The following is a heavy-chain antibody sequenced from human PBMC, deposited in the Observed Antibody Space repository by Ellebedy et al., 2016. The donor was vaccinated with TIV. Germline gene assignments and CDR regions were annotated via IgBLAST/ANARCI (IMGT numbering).Heavy chain of an antibody. D-gene: IGHD4-17*01. CDR2: IYYTGST. CDR3: ASSPYGDYGIGY. CDR1: GGSFSGYY. J-gene: IGHJ4*02. Sequence: SETLSLTXAVYGGSFSGYYWSWIRQSPGRGLEWIGWIYYTGSTNHNPSLKSRVTILLDTSKNQFSLKLSSVTAADTAVYYCASSPYGDYGIGYWGQGTLVTVSS. V-gene: IGHV4-59*01.